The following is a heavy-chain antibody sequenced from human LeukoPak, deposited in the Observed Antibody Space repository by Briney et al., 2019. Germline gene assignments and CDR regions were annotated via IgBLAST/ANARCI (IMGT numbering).Heavy chain of an antibody. CDR3: ARHVRWPFDY. Sequence: GESLRISCKGSGYSFTTYWISWVRQMPGKGLEWMGRIDPSGSYTNYSPSFQGHVTISADKSISTAYLQWSSLKASDTAMYYCARHVRWPFDYWGQGTLVTVSS. CDR1: GYSFTTYW. CDR2: IDPSGSYT. J-gene: IGHJ4*02. V-gene: IGHV5-10-1*01. D-gene: IGHD4-23*01.